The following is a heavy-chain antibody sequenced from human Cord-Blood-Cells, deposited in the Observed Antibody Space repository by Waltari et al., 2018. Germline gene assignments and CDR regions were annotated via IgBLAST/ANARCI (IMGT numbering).Heavy chain of an antibody. Sequence: QLQLQESGPGLVKPSETLALTCTVSGGSISSSSYYWGWIRQPPGKGLEWIGSIYYSGSTYYDPSLKSRVTISVDTSKSQFSLKLSSVTAADTAVYYCARQTGNWFDPWGQGTLVTVSS. CDR1: GGSISSSSYY. J-gene: IGHJ5*02. D-gene: IGHD7-27*01. CDR2: IYYSGST. V-gene: IGHV4-39*01. CDR3: ARQTGNWFDP.